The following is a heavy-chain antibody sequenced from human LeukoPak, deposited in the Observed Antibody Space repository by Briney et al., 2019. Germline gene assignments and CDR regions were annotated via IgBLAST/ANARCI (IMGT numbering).Heavy chain of an antibody. Sequence: GGSLRLSCAASGFTFRSHWMHWVRQAPGKGLVWVARINGDGTGTNYADSVKGRFSISRDNVESTVYLQMNSLRDEDTAVYYCVNFYHSGGPTAGGFDIWGQGTMVTVSS. CDR3: VNFYHSGGPTAGGFDI. CDR1: GFTFRSHW. V-gene: IGHV3-74*01. D-gene: IGHD3-22*01. CDR2: INGDGTGT. J-gene: IGHJ3*02.